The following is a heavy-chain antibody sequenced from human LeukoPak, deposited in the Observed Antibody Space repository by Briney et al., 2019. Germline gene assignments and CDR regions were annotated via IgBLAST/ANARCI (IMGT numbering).Heavy chain of an antibody. CDR3: ASVNYYDSSGYYAFDI. D-gene: IGHD3-22*01. V-gene: IGHV3-7*01. CDR2: IKQDGSEK. Sequence: PGGSLRLSCAASGFTFSSYWMSWVRQAPGKGLEWVANIKQDGSEKYYVDSVKGRFTISRDNAKNSLYLQMNSLRAEDTAVYYCASVNYYDSSGYYAFDIWGQGTMVTVSS. CDR1: GFTFSSYW. J-gene: IGHJ3*02.